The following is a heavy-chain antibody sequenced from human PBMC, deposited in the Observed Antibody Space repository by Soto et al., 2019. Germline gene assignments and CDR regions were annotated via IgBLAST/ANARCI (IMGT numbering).Heavy chain of an antibody. Sequence: QVQLVQTGAEVKKTGASVEVSCKASGDTFISYGISWVRQATGQGVEGVGWISASTGKTNYAQKLRCRVTLTTDTSMCPAYWGLRSIRCDDTAVSYWARAGFSTSWLGILATGVHGVEIDPWGKGTLVTLSS. CDR2: ISASTGKT. CDR3: ARAGFSTSWLGILATGVHGVEIDP. J-gene: IGHJ5*02. V-gene: IGHV1-18*01. CDR1: GDTFISYG. D-gene: IGHD6-13*01.